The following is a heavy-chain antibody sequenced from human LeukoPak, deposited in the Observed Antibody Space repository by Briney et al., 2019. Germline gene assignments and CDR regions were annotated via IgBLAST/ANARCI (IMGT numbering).Heavy chain of an antibody. V-gene: IGHV3-23*01. J-gene: IGHJ4*02. D-gene: IGHD3-9*01. Sequence: AGGSLRLSCAVSGFSSNDYAVNWVRQAPGKGLEWVSLICGRGGNRYYSASVKGRFVISRDISKKTTYLQMDSLTVDDTAVYYCTTSNADCLFQSHLDSWSQGSLVTVSS. CDR1: GFSSNDYA. CDR2: ICGRGGNR. CDR3: TTSNADCLFQSHLDS.